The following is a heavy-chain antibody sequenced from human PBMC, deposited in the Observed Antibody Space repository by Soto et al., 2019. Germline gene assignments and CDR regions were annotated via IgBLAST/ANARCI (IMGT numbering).Heavy chain of an antibody. CDR3: ARDAISMVRGTNNWFDP. V-gene: IGHV3-23*01. D-gene: IGHD3-10*01. CDR2: ISGNGIAT. J-gene: IGHJ5*02. Sequence: SGGSLRLSCEASGFIFSDHAMSWVRQAPGKWLEWVSAISGNGIATYYADSVKGRFTISRDNSKNTLYLQMNRLRADDTAVYYCARDAISMVRGTNNWFDPWGQGXLVTVSS. CDR1: GFIFSDHA.